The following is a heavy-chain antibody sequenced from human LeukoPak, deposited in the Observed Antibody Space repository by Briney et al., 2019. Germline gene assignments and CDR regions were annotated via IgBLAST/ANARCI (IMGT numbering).Heavy chain of an antibody. J-gene: IGHJ6*02. Sequence: GGSLRLSCAASGFTFSDYAMHWVRQAPGKGLEWVAVVSHDGSNEYYTDSAKGRFTISRDNSKKTLDLQMNSLRGEDTGVYYCAKDGYGMDVWGQGTTVTVSS. V-gene: IGHV3-30*04. CDR1: GFTFSDYA. CDR2: VSHDGSNE. CDR3: AKDGYGMDV.